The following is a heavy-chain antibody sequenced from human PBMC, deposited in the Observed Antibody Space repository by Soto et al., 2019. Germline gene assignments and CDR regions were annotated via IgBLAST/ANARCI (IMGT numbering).Heavy chain of an antibody. Sequence: QVQLVQSGAEVTKPGASVKVSCKASGYTFTSYDINWVRQATGQGLEWMGWMSPNSGATGYAQKFXGXVXMXXDTSISTAYMELSNLRSEDTAIYYCARGVDAGVDVWGQGSTVTVSS. CDR2: MSPNSGAT. V-gene: IGHV1-8*01. CDR1: GYTFTSYD. CDR3: ARGVDAGVDV. J-gene: IGHJ6*02. D-gene: IGHD1-1*01.